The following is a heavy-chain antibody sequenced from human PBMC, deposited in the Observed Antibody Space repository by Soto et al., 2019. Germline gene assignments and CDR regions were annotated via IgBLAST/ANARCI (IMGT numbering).Heavy chain of an antibody. Sequence: PSETLSLTCTVSGGSISSSSYYWGWIRQPPGKGLEWIGSIYYSGSTYYNPSLKSRVTISVDTSKNQFSLKLSSVTAADTAVYYCARSPKILTGAFDYWGQGTLVTVSS. D-gene: IGHD3-9*01. CDR3: ARSPKILTGAFDY. J-gene: IGHJ4*02. V-gene: IGHV4-39*01. CDR2: IYYSGST. CDR1: GGSISSSSYY.